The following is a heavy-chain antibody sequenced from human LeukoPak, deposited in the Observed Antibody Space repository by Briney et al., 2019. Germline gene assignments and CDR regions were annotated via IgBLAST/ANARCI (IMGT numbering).Heavy chain of an antibody. CDR2: INPSGRPT. CDR3: AREGTSYYDSSGSLGAFDV. D-gene: IGHD3-22*01. Sequence: ASVKVSCEAFGYTSHSYYIHWVRQAPGQGLEWVGAINPSGRPTTYAQKFQDRVSMTRDTSTSTFYMDLSSLRSEDTAVYFCAREGTSYYDSSGSLGAFDVWGQGTMVTVSS. J-gene: IGHJ3*01. V-gene: IGHV1-46*02. CDR1: GYTSHSYY.